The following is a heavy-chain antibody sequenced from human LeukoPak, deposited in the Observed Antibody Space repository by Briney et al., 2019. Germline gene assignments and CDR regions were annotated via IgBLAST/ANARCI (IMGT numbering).Heavy chain of an antibody. J-gene: IGHJ4*02. D-gene: IGHD5-12*01. V-gene: IGHV3-66*01. CDR3: ASLGRLGLRDY. CDR2: IYSGGST. CDR1: GFTVSSNY. Sequence: GGSLRLSCAASGFTVSSNYMSWVRQAPGKGLEWVSAIYSGGSTYYADSVKGRFTISRDNAKNSLYLQMNSLRAEDTAVYYCASLGRLGLRDYWGQGTLVTVSS.